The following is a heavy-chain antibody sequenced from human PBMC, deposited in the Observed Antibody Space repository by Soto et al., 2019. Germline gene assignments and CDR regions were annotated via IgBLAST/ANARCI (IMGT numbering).Heavy chain of an antibody. D-gene: IGHD3-10*01. J-gene: IGHJ4*02. CDR3: ARHPPGLLWFGELMSGFDY. Sequence: TSETLSLTCTVSGASLSSTNSYWVWIRQPPGKGLEWIGSIYYSGSTDYNPSLKSRVTISVDTSKNKFFLKMTSVTAADTAMYYCARHPPGLLWFGELMSGFDYWGQGTLVTVSS. V-gene: IGHV4-39*01. CDR1: GASLSSTNSY. CDR2: IYYSGST.